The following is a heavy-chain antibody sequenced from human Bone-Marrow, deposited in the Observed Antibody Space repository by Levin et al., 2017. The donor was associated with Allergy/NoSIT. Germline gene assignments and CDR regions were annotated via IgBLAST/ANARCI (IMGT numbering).Heavy chain of an antibody. V-gene: IGHV3-20*04. D-gene: IGHD3-16*02. CDR1: GFPFEDSG. Sequence: LSLTCAVSGFPFEDSGMNWVRQVPGKGLEWVAGINWNGGVKGYVESVRGRFTVSRDNAKNSLYLQMISLRAEDTAVYYCARGGWELSDFDSWGQGTLVKVSS. J-gene: IGHJ4*02. CDR3: ARGGWELSDFDS. CDR2: INWNGGVK.